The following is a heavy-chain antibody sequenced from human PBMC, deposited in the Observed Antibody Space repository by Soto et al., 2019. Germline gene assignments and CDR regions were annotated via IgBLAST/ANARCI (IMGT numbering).Heavy chain of an antibody. J-gene: IGHJ4*02. Sequence: LRLSCAASGFTFSSFALSWVRQAPGKGLEWVSAISGSGDDTDYADSVKGRFTISRDNSKNTLYLQMNSLRAEDTAVYYCAGPGYSSQDYWGQGALVTVSS. D-gene: IGHD5-18*01. CDR1: GFTFSSFA. V-gene: IGHV3-23*01. CDR3: AGPGYSSQDY. CDR2: ISGSGDDT.